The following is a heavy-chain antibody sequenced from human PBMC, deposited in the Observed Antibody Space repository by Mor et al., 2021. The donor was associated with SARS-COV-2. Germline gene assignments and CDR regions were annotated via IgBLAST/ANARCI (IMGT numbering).Heavy chain of an antibody. J-gene: IGHJ4*02. Sequence: LYGGSTYYNPSLKSRVTISVDTSKNQFSLKLSSVTAADTAVYYCARLSPVVTAIIDYWGQGTLVTVSS. CDR3: ARLSPVVTAIIDY. V-gene: IGHV4-31*02. D-gene: IGHD2-21*02. CDR2: LYGGST.